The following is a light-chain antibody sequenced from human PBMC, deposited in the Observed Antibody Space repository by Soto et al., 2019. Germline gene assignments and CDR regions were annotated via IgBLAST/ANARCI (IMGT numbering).Light chain of an antibody. Sequence: DIKMTQSPSSVSASVGDRVTITCRASEAISSWLAWYQQKPGRAPKLLIYSASSLQNGAPSRFTGSGSGTDFTLTITSLQHDDTALYYCQQARSFQLTVGAGTKVDIK. CDR1: EAISSW. CDR3: QQARSFQLT. V-gene: IGKV1-12*01. CDR2: SAS. J-gene: IGKJ4*01.